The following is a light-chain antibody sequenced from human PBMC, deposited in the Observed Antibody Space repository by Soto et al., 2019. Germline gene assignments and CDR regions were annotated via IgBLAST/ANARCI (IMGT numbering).Light chain of an antibody. Sequence: DIQMTQSPSTLSASVGDRVTITCRASQSISSWLVWYQQKPGKAPKLLIYKASSLESGVPSRFSGSGSGTEFTLTISSLQPDDFATYYCQQYNSYSRWTFGQGTKVEIK. CDR2: KAS. CDR3: QQYNSYSRWT. J-gene: IGKJ1*01. CDR1: QSISSW. V-gene: IGKV1-5*03.